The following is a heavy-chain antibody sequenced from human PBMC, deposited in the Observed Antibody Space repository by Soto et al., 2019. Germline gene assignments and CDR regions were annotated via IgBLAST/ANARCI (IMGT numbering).Heavy chain of an antibody. D-gene: IGHD7-27*01. Sequence: QITLKESGPTLVKPTQTLTLTCTFSGFSLSTSGVGVGWIRQPPGKALEWLALIYWDDDKRYSPSLKSRLTTTKHTPKXXVVLTMTNMDPVDTATYYCAHSLVPNWGSRGAFDYWGQGTLVTVSS. V-gene: IGHV2-5*02. CDR1: GFSLSTSGVG. J-gene: IGHJ4*02. CDR2: IYWDDDK. CDR3: AHSLVPNWGSRGAFDY.